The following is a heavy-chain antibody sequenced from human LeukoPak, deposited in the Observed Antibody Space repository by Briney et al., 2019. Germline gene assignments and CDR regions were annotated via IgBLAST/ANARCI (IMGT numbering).Heavy chain of an antibody. CDR2: ISENSGDT. Sequence: GGSLRLSCVASGFTFSASYMTWVRQPPGKGLEWLSYISENSGDTNYADSVKGRFTVSRDNAKNSLYLQMNSLGVEDTAIYFCARDGAGVGSTKLDYWGQGSLVTVSS. J-gene: IGHJ4*02. D-gene: IGHD1-26*01. V-gene: IGHV3-11*06. CDR1: GFTFSASY. CDR3: ARDGAGVGSTKLDY.